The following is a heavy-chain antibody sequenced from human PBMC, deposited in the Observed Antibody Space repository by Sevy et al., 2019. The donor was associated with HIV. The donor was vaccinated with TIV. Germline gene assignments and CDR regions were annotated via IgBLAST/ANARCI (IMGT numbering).Heavy chain of an antibody. CDR3: ARASLGVVITNYFDY. V-gene: IGHV1-69*13. CDR2: IIPIFGTA. CDR1: GGTFSSYA. D-gene: IGHD3-3*01. Sequence: ASVKVSCKASGGTFSSYAISWVRQAPGQGLEWMGGIIPIFGTANYAQKFQGRVTITADESTGTAYMGLGGLRSEDTAVYYCARASLGVVITNYFDYWGQGTLVTVSS. J-gene: IGHJ4*02.